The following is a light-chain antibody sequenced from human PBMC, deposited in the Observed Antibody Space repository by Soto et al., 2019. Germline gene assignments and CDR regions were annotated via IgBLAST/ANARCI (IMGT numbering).Light chain of an antibody. CDR2: YDS. Sequence: SYVLTQPPSVSVAPGKTASITCAGNNIGSKGVHWYQQKPGQAPVLVIYYDSDRPSGIPERFSGSNSGNTATLAISRVEAGDEADYFCQVWDSSSCVFGTGTKLTVL. J-gene: IGLJ1*01. V-gene: IGLV3-21*04. CDR3: QVWDSSSCV. CDR1: NIGSKG.